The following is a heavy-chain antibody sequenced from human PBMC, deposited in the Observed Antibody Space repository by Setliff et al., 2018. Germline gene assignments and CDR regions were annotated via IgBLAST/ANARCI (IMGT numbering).Heavy chain of an antibody. CDR2: INTNTGNP. CDR1: GYTFTRYA. V-gene: IGHV7-4-1*01. CDR3: ARSVVVIAYDAFDI. J-gene: IGHJ3*02. Sequence: ASVKVSCKASGYTFTRYAMNWVRQAPGQGLEWMGWINTNTGNPTYAQGFTGRFVFSLDTSVSTAYLQIGSLKAEDTAVYYCARSVVVIAYDAFDIWGQGTMVTVSS. D-gene: IGHD2-21*01.